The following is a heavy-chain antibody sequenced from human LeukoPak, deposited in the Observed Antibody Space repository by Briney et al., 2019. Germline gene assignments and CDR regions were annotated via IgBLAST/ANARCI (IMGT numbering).Heavy chain of an antibody. V-gene: IGHV3-64D*06. D-gene: IGHD1-26*01. Sequence: GGSLRLSCSASGFTFSGYAMHWVRQAPGKGLEYVSAISSNGGSTYHADSVKGRFTLSRDNPKNTLYLPMSSLRAEDTAVYYCVKGRSRIVGATFDYWGQGTLVTVSS. J-gene: IGHJ4*02. CDR3: VKGRSRIVGATFDY. CDR2: ISSNGGST. CDR1: GFTFSGYA.